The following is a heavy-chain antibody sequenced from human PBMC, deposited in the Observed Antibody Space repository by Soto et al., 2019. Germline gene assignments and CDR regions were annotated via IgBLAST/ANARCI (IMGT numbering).Heavy chain of an antibody. J-gene: IGHJ6*02. V-gene: IGHV4-38-2*02. CDR1: GFPISSPYS. CDR3: ARVTMVIRDSDHFGVDV. D-gene: IGHD4-17*01. Sequence: ETLSLTCLVSGFPISSPYSWGWIRQPPGKGLEWIGSISHTGTTSYSPSLTSRVSISVDTSKNQVSLKLTSVTAADTAVYFCARVTMVIRDSDHFGVDVWGHGTTVTVSS. CDR2: ISHTGTT.